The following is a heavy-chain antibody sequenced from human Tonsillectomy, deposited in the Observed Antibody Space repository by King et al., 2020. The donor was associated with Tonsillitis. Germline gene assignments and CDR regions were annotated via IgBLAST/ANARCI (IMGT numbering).Heavy chain of an antibody. J-gene: IGHJ3*02. V-gene: IGHV3-66*01. Sequence: VQLVESGGGLVQPGGSLRLSCAASGFTVSSNYMSWVRQAPGKGLEWVSVIYSGGSTYYADSVKGRFTISRENSKNTLYLQMNSLRAEDTAVYYCARDRVGGIFDIWGQGTMVTVSS. CDR3: ARDRVGGIFDI. CDR2: IYSGGST. D-gene: IGHD3-10*01. CDR1: GFTVSSNY.